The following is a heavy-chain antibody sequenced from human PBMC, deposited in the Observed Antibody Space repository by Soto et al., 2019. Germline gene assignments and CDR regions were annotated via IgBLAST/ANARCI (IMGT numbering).Heavy chain of an antibody. CDR1: GYSFSSFW. J-gene: IGHJ6*02. CDR3: AKRGWNYPAYHYYYAMDV. CDR2: IDPSDAYI. Sequence: GASLKISSDPSGYSFSSFWISWVRQMPGKGLEWVGRIDPSDAYINYSPSFQGRVTISADKSSSTAYLQWGRLEASYTGIYYCAKRGWNYPAYHYYYAMDVWGQGMTVTVSS. D-gene: IGHD1-7*01. V-gene: IGHV5-10-1*01.